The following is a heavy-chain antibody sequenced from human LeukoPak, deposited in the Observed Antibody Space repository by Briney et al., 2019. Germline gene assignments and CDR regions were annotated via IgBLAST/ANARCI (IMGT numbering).Heavy chain of an antibody. D-gene: IGHD6-19*01. CDR2: IYSGGST. CDR3: ARGQRYSTGWYYFDY. J-gene: IGHJ4*02. V-gene: IGHV3-53*01. CDR1: GFTVSSNY. Sequence: GGSLRLSCAASGFTVSSNYMSWVRQAPGKGLEWVSVIYSGGSTYYSDSVKGRCTISRDNSKNTLYLQMNSLRAEDTAVYFCARGQRYSTGWYYFDYWGQGALVTVSS.